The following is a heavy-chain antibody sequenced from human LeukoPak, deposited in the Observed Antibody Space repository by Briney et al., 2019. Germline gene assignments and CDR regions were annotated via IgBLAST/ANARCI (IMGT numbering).Heavy chain of an antibody. Sequence: PSETLSLTCSVSGDSISNSYWSWIRQPPGKRLEWIGYIYYNGSTTYNPSLRSRVTISVDTSRQHFSLSLTSVTTADTAVYYCARRADYFDYWGQGTLVTVSS. D-gene: IGHD6-25*01. CDR2: IYYNGST. V-gene: IGHV4-59*13. CDR3: ARRADYFDY. CDR1: GDSISNSY. J-gene: IGHJ4*02.